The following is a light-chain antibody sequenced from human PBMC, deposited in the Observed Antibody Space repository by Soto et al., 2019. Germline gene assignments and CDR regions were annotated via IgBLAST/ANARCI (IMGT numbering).Light chain of an antibody. CDR1: DSDVGNYNL. Sequence: QSVLTQPASVSGSPGQSITISCTGTDSDVGNYNLVSWYQQHPGKAPKLMIYDVSERPSGVSNRFSGSKSGSTASLTISGLQTEDEADYYCCSYAGSSTLLFGGGTKVTVL. J-gene: IGLJ2*01. CDR3: CSYAGSSTLL. CDR2: DVS. V-gene: IGLV2-23*02.